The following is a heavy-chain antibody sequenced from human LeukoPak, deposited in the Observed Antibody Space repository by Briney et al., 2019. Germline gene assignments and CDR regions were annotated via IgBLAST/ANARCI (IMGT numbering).Heavy chain of an antibody. CDR3: ARDQVGAIGGSAYGWFDP. Sequence: AGGSLRLSCAASGFTFSTYAVPWVRQAPGKGLEWVALISSDGSKKYYADSVRGRLTITRDNSKSTLYLQMNSLTPEDTAVYYCARDQVGAIGGSAYGWFDPWGQGTLVSVSS. D-gene: IGHD1-26*01. CDR2: ISSDGSKK. V-gene: IGHV3-30-3*01. J-gene: IGHJ5*02. CDR1: GFTFSTYA.